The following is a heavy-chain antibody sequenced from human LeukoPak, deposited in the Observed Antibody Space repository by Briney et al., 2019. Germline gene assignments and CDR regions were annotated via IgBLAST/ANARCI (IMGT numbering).Heavy chain of an antibody. V-gene: IGHV4-34*01. D-gene: IGHD5-18*01. CDR1: GGSISSGGYS. CDR3: ARGTPGYSYGLYYFDY. CDR2: INHSGST. J-gene: IGHJ4*02. Sequence: PSETLSLTCAVSGGSISSGGYSWSWIRQPPGKGLEWIGEINHSGSTNYNPSLKSRVTISVDTSKNQFSLKLSSVTAADTAVYYCARGTPGYSYGLYYFDYWGQGTLVTVSS.